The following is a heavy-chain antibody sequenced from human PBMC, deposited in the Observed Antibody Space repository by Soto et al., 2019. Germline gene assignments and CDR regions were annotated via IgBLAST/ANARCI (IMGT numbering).Heavy chain of an antibody. J-gene: IGHJ4*02. Sequence: QVQLVESGGGVVQPGRSLRLSCEASGFTFSNYGMHWVRQAPGKGLEWVAVIWNDGSSRYYADSVEGRFTISRDNSKNTLFLQMNNLRAEDTAVYYCARPDIVAAIGGALDCWGQGTLVTVSS. CDR2: IWNDGSSR. V-gene: IGHV3-33*01. CDR1: GFTFSNYG. D-gene: IGHD5-12*01. CDR3: ARPDIVAAIGGALDC.